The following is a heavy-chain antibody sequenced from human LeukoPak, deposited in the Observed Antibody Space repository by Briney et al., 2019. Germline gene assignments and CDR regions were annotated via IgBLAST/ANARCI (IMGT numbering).Heavy chain of an antibody. CDR1: GFTFSSYW. CDR3: AREAYGSGSGY. J-gene: IGHJ4*02. V-gene: IGHV3-7*01. Sequence: PGGSLRLSCAASGFTFSSYWMSWVRQAPGKGLEWVANIKQDGSEKYYVDSVKGRFAISRDNAKNSLYLQMNSLRAEDTAVYYYAREAYGSGSGYWGQGTLVTVSS. CDR2: IKQDGSEK. D-gene: IGHD3-10*01.